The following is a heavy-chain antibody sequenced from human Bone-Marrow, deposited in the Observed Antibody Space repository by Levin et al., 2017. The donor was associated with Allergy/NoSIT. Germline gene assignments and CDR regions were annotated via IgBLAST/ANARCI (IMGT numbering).Heavy chain of an antibody. CDR1: GYTFTSYG. D-gene: IGHD4-17*01. J-gene: IGHJ6*02. Sequence: GESLKISCKASGYTFTSYGISWVRQAPGQGLEWMGWISAYNGNTNYAQKLQGRVTMTTDTSTSTAYMELRSLRSDDTAVYYCARVREDDYGDYGVYYYGMDGWGQGTTVTVSS. V-gene: IGHV1-18*01. CDR3: ARVREDDYGDYGVYYYGMDG. CDR2: ISAYNGNT.